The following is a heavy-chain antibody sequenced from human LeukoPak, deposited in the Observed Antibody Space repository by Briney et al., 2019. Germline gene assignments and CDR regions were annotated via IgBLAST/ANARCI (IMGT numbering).Heavy chain of an antibody. CDR1: GGTFSSYA. V-gene: IGHV1-69*13. CDR3: VRVLVRGLVRSWFDP. J-gene: IGHJ5*02. Sequence: SVKVSCKASGGTFSSYAISWVRQAPGQGLEWMGGIISIFGTANYAQKFQGRVTITADESTSTAYMELSSLRSEDTDVYYCVRVLVRGLVRSWFDPWGQGTLVTVSS. CDR2: IISIFGTA. D-gene: IGHD6-19*01.